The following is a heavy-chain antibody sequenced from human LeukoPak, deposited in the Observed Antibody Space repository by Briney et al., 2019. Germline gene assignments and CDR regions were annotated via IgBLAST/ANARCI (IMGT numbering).Heavy chain of an antibody. V-gene: IGHV4-34*08. CDR2: INHSGST. D-gene: IGHD3-22*01. Sequence: GSLRLSCAASGFTFSSYEMNWVRQAPGKGLEWIGEINHSGSTNYNPSLKSRVTISVDTSKNQFSLKLSSVTAADTAVYYCVSAASWQWLNKRAFDIWGQGTMVTVSS. J-gene: IGHJ3*02. CDR1: GFTFSSYE. CDR3: VSAASWQWLNKRAFDI.